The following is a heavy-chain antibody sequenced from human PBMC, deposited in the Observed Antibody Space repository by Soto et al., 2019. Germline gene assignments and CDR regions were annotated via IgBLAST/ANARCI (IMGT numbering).Heavy chain of an antibody. V-gene: IGHV3-33*01. CDR1: GFTFSNYG. CDR2: IWYDGNNK. D-gene: IGHD2-21*01. CDR3: ARGLHSLFDY. J-gene: IGHJ4*02. Sequence: GGSLRLSCAASGFTFSNYGMHWVRQAPGKGLEWVAVIWYDGNNKYYADSVKGRFTISRDNSNNTQYVQMTSLRAEDTAVYYCARGLHSLFDYWGQGTLVTVSS.